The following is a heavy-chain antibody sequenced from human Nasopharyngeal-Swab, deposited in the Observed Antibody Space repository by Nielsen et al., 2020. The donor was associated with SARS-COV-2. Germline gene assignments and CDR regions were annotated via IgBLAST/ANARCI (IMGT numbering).Heavy chain of an antibody. V-gene: IGHV3-30*18. CDR1: GFTFSSYG. CDR2: ISYDGSNK. J-gene: IGHJ4*02. Sequence: GESLNISCAASGFTFSSYGMHWVRQAPGKGLEWVAVISYDGSNKYYADSVKGRFTISRDNSKNTLYLQMNSLRAEDTAVYYCAKEDLDYWGQGTLVTVSS. CDR3: AKEDLDY.